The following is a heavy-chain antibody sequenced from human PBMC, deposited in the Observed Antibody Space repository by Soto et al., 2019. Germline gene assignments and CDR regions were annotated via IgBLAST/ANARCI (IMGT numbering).Heavy chain of an antibody. CDR1: GDSIRSLDFY. V-gene: IGHV4-31*03. J-gene: IGHJ6*02. CDR3: ARESIPIAAPDYYYGMDV. CDR2: IYYTGST. Sequence: SSETLSLTCSVSGDSIRSLDFYWGWIRRPPGQGLEWIGSIYYTGSTYYNPSLKSRVTISVDTSKNQFSLKLSSVTAADTAVYYCARESIPIAAPDYYYGMDVWGQGTTVTVSS. D-gene: IGHD6-6*01.